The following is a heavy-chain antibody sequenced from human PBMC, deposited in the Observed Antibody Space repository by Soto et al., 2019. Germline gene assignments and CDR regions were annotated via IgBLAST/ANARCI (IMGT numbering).Heavy chain of an antibody. J-gene: IGHJ6*02. CDR1: GFTFSSYA. CDR3: AKDAPIIVVVVSDYYGMDV. CDR2: ISGSGGST. Sequence: LRLSCAASGFTFSSYAMSWVRQAPGKGLEWVSAISGSGGSTYYADPVKGRFTISRDNSKNTLYLQMNSLRAEDTAVYYCAKDAPIIVVVVSDYYGMDVWGQGTTVTVSS. D-gene: IGHD2-15*01. V-gene: IGHV3-23*01.